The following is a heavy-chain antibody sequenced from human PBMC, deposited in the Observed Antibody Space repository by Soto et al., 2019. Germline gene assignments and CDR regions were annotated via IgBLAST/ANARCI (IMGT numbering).Heavy chain of an antibody. Sequence: GESLKISCQGPGYRFSSYWIGWVRQMPGKGLEWMGIIYPGDSDTRYSPSFQGQVTISADKSISTAYLQWSSLKASDSAMYYCARGPGDYYYGMDVWGQGTTVTAP. CDR2: IYPGDSDT. J-gene: IGHJ6*02. D-gene: IGHD3-10*01. CDR3: ARGPGDYYYGMDV. V-gene: IGHV5-51*01. CDR1: GYRFSSYW.